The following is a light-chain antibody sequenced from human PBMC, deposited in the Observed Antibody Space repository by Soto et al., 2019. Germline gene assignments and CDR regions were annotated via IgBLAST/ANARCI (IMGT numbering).Light chain of an antibody. V-gene: IGKV1-27*01. CDR1: RDISSS. CDR3: QMYYTAPNT. CDR2: AAS. Sequence: DVQMTQSPSSLSASVGDRVTITCRASRDISSSLAWYQQKPGKVPKLLIYAASTLHAGVQSRFSGSGSGTFFTRTINSLPPWDVETYYCQMYYTAPNTFGRGTRLDIK. J-gene: IGKJ2*01.